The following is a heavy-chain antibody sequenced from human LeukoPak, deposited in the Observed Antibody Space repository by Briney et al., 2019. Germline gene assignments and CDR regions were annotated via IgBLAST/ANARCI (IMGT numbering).Heavy chain of an antibody. J-gene: IGHJ3*02. CDR3: AKSRSVEGAFDI. D-gene: IGHD6-19*01. Sequence: GGSLRLSCAASGFTFSSYAMSWVRQAPGKGLEWVSAVRGSGYDTYYADSVKGRFTISRDSSKNTLYLQMNGLRAEDTAVYHCAKSRSVEGAFDIWGHGTMVTVSS. CDR1: GFTFSSYA. CDR2: VRGSGYDT. V-gene: IGHV3-23*01.